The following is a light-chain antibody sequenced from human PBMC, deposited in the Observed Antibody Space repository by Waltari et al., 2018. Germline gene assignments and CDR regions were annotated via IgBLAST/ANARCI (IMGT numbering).Light chain of an antibody. J-gene: IGLJ2*01. CDR2: SNN. V-gene: IGLV1-44*01. CDR1: SSNIGSNT. CDR3: ATWDDTLHVL. Sequence: HSVLTQPPSASGTPGQRVTISCSGSSSNIGSNTVNWYQHLPGTAPQLLIYSNNHRPSGFPERFSGSKSGTSASLAISGLQSEDEADYYCATWDDTLHVLFGGGTKLTVL.